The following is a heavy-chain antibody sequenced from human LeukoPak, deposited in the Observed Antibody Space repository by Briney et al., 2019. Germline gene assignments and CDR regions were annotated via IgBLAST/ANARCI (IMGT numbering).Heavy chain of an antibody. V-gene: IGHV4-30-2*01. CDR3: ARGSTHCGGDCYGDY. CDR1: GGSISSGGYY. CDR2: IYHSGST. D-gene: IGHD2-21*01. J-gene: IGHJ4*02. Sequence: PSQTLSLTCTVSGGSISSGGYYWSWIRQPPGKGLEWIGYIYHSGSTYYNPSLKSRVTISVDRSKNQFSLKLSSVTAADTAVYYCARGSTHCGGDCYGDYWGQGTLVTVSS.